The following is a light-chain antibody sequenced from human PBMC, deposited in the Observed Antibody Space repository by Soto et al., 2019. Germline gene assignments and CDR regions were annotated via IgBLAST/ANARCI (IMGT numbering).Light chain of an antibody. CDR1: QGIGDT. CDR3: QPYNNWPLT. J-gene: IGKJ4*01. V-gene: IGKV3-15*01. Sequence: EIVLTQSPAALSVSPGERVTLSCRASQGIGDTLAWYQQKPGQTPRLLIYDSSTRAIGIPIRFSGSRSGAEFTRTINSLQSEDFAVYYCQPYNNWPLTFGGGTKVDIK. CDR2: DSS.